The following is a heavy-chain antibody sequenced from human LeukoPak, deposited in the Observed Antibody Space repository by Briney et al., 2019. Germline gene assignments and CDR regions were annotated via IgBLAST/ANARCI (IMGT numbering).Heavy chain of an antibody. Sequence: ETLSLTCTVSGGSVSSTSYYWGWIRQPPGKGLEWVSSISGSGDKTYYADSVKGRFTISRDNSKNTLYLQMNSLRAEDTAVYYCARELPSFDYWGQGTLVTVSS. CDR2: ISGSGDKT. CDR1: GGSVSSTSYY. J-gene: IGHJ4*02. CDR3: ARELPSFDY. V-gene: IGHV3-23*01. D-gene: IGHD5-24*01.